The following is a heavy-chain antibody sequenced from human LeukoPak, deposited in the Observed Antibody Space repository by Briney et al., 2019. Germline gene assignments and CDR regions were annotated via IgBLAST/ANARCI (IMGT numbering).Heavy chain of an antibody. V-gene: IGHV4-59*01. D-gene: IGHD6-19*01. J-gene: IGHJ3*02. CDR3: ASYSSGWYSDAFDI. CDR2: IYYSGST. Sequence: PSETLSLTCTVSGGSISSYYWSWIRQPPGKGLEWIGYIYYSGSTNFNPSLKSRVTISVDTSKNQFSLKLSSVTAADTAVYYCASYSSGWYSDAFDIWGQGTMVTVSS. CDR1: GGSISSYY.